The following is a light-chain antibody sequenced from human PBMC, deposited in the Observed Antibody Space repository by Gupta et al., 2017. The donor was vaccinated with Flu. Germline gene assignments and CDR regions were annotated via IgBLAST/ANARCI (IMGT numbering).Light chain of an antibody. CDR2: DAS. CDR1: QSVSNY. V-gene: IGKV3-11*01. J-gene: IGKJ5*01. Sequence: EIVLTQSPATLSLSPGERATLSCRASQSVSNYLAWFQQKPGQAPRLLIHDASTRATGIPARFSGSGSGTDFILTISSLEPEDFAVYYCQQRGNWPLTFGQGTRLEIK. CDR3: QQRGNWPLT.